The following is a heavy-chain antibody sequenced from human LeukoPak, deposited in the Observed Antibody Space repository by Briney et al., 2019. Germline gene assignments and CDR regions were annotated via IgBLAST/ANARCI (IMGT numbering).Heavy chain of an antibody. D-gene: IGHD1-26*01. J-gene: IGHJ4*02. CDR2: IRYDGSNK. CDR3: AKDRVIVGATIFDY. V-gene: IGHV3-30*02. Sequence: GGSLRLSCAASGFTFSSYGMHWVRQAPGEGLEWVAFIRYDGSNKYYADSVKGRFTISRDNSKNTLYLQMNSLRAEDTAVYYCAKDRVIVGATIFDYWGQGTLVTVSS. CDR1: GFTFSSYG.